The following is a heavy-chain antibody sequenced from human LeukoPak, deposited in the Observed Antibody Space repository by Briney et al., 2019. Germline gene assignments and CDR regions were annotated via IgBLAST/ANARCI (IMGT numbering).Heavy chain of an antibody. V-gene: IGHV3-23*01. J-gene: IGHJ4*02. CDR2: ISGSGGTT. CDR3: ARGYSSGWVSLDY. CDR1: GFTFSSYD. D-gene: IGHD6-19*01. Sequence: GGSLRLSCAASGFTFSSYDMSWVRQAPGKGPEWVSGISGSGGTTYYADSVKGRFTISRDNSKSTLYLQMNSLRADDTAVYYCARGYSSGWVSLDYWGQGTLVTVSS.